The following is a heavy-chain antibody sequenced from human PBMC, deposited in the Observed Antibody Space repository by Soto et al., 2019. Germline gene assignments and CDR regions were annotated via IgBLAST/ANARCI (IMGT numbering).Heavy chain of an antibody. Sequence: QVQLVESGGGLVKPGGSLRLSCAASGFTFSDYYMSWIRQAPGKGLEWVSYISSSSSYTNYADSVKGRFTISRDNAKNSLYLKMNSLRAEDTAVYYCARDGSRYCSSTSCLSGYYYYGMDVWGQGTTVTVSS. V-gene: IGHV3-11*06. CDR1: GFTFSDYY. CDR3: ARDGSRYCSSTSCLSGYYYYGMDV. D-gene: IGHD2-2*01. CDR2: ISSSSSYT. J-gene: IGHJ6*02.